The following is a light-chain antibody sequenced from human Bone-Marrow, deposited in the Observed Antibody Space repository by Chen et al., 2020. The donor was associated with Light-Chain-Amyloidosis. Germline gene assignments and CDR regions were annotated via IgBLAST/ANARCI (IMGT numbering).Light chain of an antibody. CDR1: DLPTKY. Sequence: SYELTQPPPVSVSPGQTARITRPGDDLPTKYAYWYQQKPGQASVLVIHRDTERPSGISERFSGSSSGTTATLTISGVQAEDEADYHCQSADSSGTYEVIFGGGTKLTVL. CDR3: QSADSSGTYEVI. V-gene: IGLV3-25*03. J-gene: IGLJ2*01. CDR2: RDT.